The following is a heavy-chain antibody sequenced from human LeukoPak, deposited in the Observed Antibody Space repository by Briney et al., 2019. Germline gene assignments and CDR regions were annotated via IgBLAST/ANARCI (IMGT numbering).Heavy chain of an antibody. V-gene: IGHV4-39*01. CDR2: IYYSGST. CDR1: GDSISSSSYY. J-gene: IGHJ5*02. Sequence: KASETLSLTCSVSGDSISSSSYYWGWIRQPPGKGLEWIGSIYYSGSTYYNPSLKSRVTISVDTSRSQFSLKLSSVTAADTAIYYCARHVLEGATPDWFDPWGQGTLVTVSS. CDR3: ARHVLEGATPDWFDP. D-gene: IGHD1-26*01.